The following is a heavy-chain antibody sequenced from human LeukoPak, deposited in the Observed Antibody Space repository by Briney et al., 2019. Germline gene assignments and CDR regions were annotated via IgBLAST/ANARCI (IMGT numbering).Heavy chain of an antibody. Sequence: PGGSLRLSCAASGFTFSSYGMHWVRQSPGKGLEWVAFIRYDGSNKYYADSVKGRFTISRDNSKNTLYMQMNSLRAEDTAVYYCARGVTGVVPAAAYWGQGTLVTVSS. J-gene: IGHJ4*02. CDR2: IRYDGSNK. D-gene: IGHD2-2*01. CDR1: GFTFSSYG. CDR3: ARGVTGVVPAAAY. V-gene: IGHV3-30*02.